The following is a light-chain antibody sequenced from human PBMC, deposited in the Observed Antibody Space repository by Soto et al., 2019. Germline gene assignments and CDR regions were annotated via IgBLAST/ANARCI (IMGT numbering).Light chain of an antibody. J-gene: IGLJ1*01. CDR1: SSDVGTYNY. V-gene: IGLV2-14*01. CDR2: EVS. CDR3: SSYTGSSTLYV. Sequence: QSALTQPASVSGSPGQSITISCTGTSSDVGTYNYVSWYQQHPGKAPKLMIYEVSNRPSGVSNRFSGSKSGNTASLTISGLQAEDEAYYYCSSYTGSSTLYVFATGTKVTVL.